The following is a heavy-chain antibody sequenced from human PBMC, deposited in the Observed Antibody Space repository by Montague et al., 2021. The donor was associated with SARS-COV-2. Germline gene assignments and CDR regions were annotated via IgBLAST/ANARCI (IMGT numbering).Heavy chain of an antibody. Sequence: SETLSLTCAVHGTSFSGYYWKWIRQPPGKGPEWIGEINHGGSTKYSPSLKSRLTISADTSKNQFSLKLTSVAAADTAVYYCARLRDGVVPSPILGVGPYYSYYYMDVRGRGTTVTVSS. CDR2: INHGGST. D-gene: IGHD3-10*01. V-gene: IGHV4-34*01. CDR3: ARLRDGVVPSPILGVGPYYSYYYMDV. CDR1: GTSFSGYY. J-gene: IGHJ6*03.